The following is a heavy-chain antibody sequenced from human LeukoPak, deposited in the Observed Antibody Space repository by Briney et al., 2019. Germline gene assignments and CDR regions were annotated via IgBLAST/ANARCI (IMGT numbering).Heavy chain of an antibody. CDR3: AKDRDTSGWFSYYFDY. D-gene: IGHD6-19*01. CDR1: GFTFSSYA. J-gene: IGHJ4*02. V-gene: IGHV3-23*01. CDR2: ISDSGSTT. Sequence: PGGSLRLSCAASGFTFSSYAMTWVRQAPGKGLEWVSSISDSGSTTYYTDSVKGRFTISRDNSKNTLYLQMKSLRAEDTAVYYCAKDRDTSGWFSYYFDYWGQGTLVTVSS.